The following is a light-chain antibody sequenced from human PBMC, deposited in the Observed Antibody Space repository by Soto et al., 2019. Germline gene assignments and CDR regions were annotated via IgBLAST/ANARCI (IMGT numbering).Light chain of an antibody. CDR3: QQYGSSPALT. CDR2: GAS. V-gene: IGKV3-20*01. CDR1: QSVSSSY. Sequence: EIVLTQSPGTLSLSPGERANLSCRASQSVSSSYLAWYPQKPGQAPRLLIYGASSRATGIPDRFSGSGSGTDFTLTISRLEPEDFAVYYCQQYGSSPALTFGGGTKVEIK. J-gene: IGKJ4*01.